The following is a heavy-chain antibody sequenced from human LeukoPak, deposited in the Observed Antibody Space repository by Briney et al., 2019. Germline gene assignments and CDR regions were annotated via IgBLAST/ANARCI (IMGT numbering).Heavy chain of an antibody. CDR2: INPNSGGT. CDR3: ARLLGAPH. D-gene: IGHD1-26*01. V-gene: IGHV1-2*02. J-gene: IGHJ4*02. CDR1: GYTFTDYY. Sequence: ASVKVSCKASGYTFTDYYMHWVRQAPGQGLEWMGWINPNSGGTNYARNFQGRVTMTSDTSITTAYMELSSLRSDDTAVYYCARLLGAPHWGQGALVTVSS.